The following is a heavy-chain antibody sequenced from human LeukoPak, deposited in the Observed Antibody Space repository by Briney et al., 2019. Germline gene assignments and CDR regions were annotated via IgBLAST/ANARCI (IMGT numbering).Heavy chain of an antibody. V-gene: IGHV5-51*01. Sequence: GESLKISCKISGYRLTSNWIGWVRQMPGKGLEWMGIIYPGDSDTRYSPSFQGQVTISADKSISTAYLQWSSLKASDTAMYYCARHRGYCSSTSCQKNYFDYWGQGTLVTVSS. CDR2: IYPGDSDT. CDR3: ARHRGYCSSTSCQKNYFDY. D-gene: IGHD2-2*01. J-gene: IGHJ4*02. CDR1: GYRLTSNW.